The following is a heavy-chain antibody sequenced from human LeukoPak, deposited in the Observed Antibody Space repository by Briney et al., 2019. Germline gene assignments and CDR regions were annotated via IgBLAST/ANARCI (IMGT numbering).Heavy chain of an antibody. CDR2: INHSGST. V-gene: IGHV4-34*01. J-gene: IGHJ4*02. D-gene: IGHD2-2*01. Sequence: SETLSLTCAVYGVSFSGYYWSWVRQPPGKGLEWIGEINHSGSTNYNPSLRSRVTISVDTSKNQFSLKLSSVTAADTAVYYCARGRYCSSTSCYRGRGFFDYWGQGTLVTVSS. CDR3: ARGRYCSSTSCYRGRGFFDY. CDR1: GVSFSGYY.